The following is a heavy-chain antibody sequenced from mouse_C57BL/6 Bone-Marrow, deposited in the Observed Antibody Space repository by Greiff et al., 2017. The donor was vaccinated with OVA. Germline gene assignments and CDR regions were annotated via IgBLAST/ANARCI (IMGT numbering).Heavy chain of an antibody. D-gene: IGHD1-1*01. CDR2: INYDGSST. Sequence: DVHLVESEGGLVQPGGSMKLSCTASGFTFSDYYMAWVRQVPEKGLEWVANINYDGSSTYYLDSLKSRFIISRDNAKNILYLQMSSLKSEDTATYYCARGDYGSSYPYFDYWGQGTTLTVSS. V-gene: IGHV5-16*01. CDR3: ARGDYGSSYPYFDY. CDR1: GFTFSDYY. J-gene: IGHJ2*01.